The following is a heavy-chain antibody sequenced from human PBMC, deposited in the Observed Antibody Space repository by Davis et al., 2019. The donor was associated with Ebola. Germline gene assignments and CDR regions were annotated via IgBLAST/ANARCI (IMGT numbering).Heavy chain of an antibody. V-gene: IGHV3-53*01. CDR3: ARARGYCTGGVCDDGVYYGMDV. CDR2: IYSGGST. D-gene: IGHD2-8*02. Sequence: GESLKISCAASGFTVSSNYMSWVRQAPGKGLEWVSVIYSGGSTYYADSVKGRFTISRDNSKNTLYLQMNSLRAEDTAVYYCARARGYCTGGVCDDGVYYGMDVWGQGTTVTVSS. CDR1: GFTVSSNY. J-gene: IGHJ6*02.